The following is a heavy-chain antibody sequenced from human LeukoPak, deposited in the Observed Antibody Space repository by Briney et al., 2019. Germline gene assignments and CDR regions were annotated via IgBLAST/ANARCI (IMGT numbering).Heavy chain of an antibody. D-gene: IGHD2-2*01. CDR3: ARVATGGVVVPAAMWDYYYYMDV. CDR2: IYYSGST. V-gene: IGHV4-59*12. Sequence: SETLSFTCAVSGGSISSYYWSWIRQPPGKGLEWIGYIYYSGSTNYNPSLKSRVTISVDTSKNQFSLKLSSVTAADTAVYYCARVATGGVVVPAAMWDYYYYMDVWGKGTTVTVSS. CDR1: GGSISSYY. J-gene: IGHJ6*03.